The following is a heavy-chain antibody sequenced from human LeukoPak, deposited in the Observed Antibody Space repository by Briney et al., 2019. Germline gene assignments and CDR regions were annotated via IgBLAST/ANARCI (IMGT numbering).Heavy chain of an antibody. J-gene: IGHJ4*02. D-gene: IGHD3-10*01. CDR3: ARDFMLRGVISPLDY. CDR2: ISAYNGNT. CDR1: DYTFTSYG. V-gene: IGHV1-18*01. Sequence: GSVKVSCKASDYTFTSYGISWVRQAPGQGLEWMGWISAYNGNTNYAQKLQGRVTMTTDTSTSTAYMELRSLRSDDTAVYYCARDFMLRGVISPLDYWGQGTLVTVSS.